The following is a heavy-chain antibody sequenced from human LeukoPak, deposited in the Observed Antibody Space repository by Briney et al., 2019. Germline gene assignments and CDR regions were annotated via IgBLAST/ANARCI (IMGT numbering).Heavy chain of an antibody. J-gene: IGHJ4*02. CDR3: ARGYDYVWGSSEFDY. V-gene: IGHV1-2*04. CDR1: GYTFTDYY. Sequence: ASVKVSCKASGYTFTDYYMHWVRQAPGQGLEWMGWINPNSGGTNYAQKFQGWVTMTRDTSISTAYMELSRLRSDDTAVYYCARGYDYVWGSSEFDYWGQGTLVTVSS. CDR2: INPNSGGT. D-gene: IGHD3-16*01.